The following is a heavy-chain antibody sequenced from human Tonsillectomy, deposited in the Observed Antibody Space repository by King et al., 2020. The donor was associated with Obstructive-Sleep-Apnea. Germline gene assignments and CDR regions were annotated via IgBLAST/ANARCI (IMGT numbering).Heavy chain of an antibody. CDR3: ARENSGDVYFDY. D-gene: IGHD4-17*01. J-gene: IGHJ4*02. CDR1: GFTFSSYA. V-gene: IGHV3-30-3*01. Sequence: VQLVESGGGVVQSGRSLRLSCAASGFTFSSYAMHWVRQAPGKGLEWVAVISYDGSNKYYGDSVKGRFTISRENSKNTLYLQMNSLRAEDTAVYYCARENSGDVYFDYWGQGTLVTVSS. CDR2: ISYDGSNK.